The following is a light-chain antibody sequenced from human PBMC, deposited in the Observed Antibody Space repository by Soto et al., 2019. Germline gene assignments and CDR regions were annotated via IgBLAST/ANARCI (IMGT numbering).Light chain of an antibody. J-gene: IGLJ2*01. CDR3: CSYGGSSDFEV. CDR2: EIS. V-gene: IGLV2-8*01. CDR1: SSDIGGYNY. Sequence: QSALTQPPSASGSPGQSVIISCTGTSSDIGGYNYVSWYQQHPGKAPKLMIYEISKRPSGVPDRFAGSKSGNTASLTVSGLQTEDEDDYYWCSYGGSSDFEVFGGGTKLTVL.